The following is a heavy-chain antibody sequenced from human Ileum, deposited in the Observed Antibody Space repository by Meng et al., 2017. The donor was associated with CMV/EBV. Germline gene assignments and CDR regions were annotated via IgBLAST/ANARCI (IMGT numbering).Heavy chain of an antibody. CDR3: ARDESRVVVGPTGGKYYYSNLDA. CDR2: ISSSSSYT. J-gene: IGHJ6*02. Sequence: GESLKISCAASGFIFSNYSMTWVRQAPGKGLEWVSAISSSSSYTYYAGSVKGRFTISRDNAKNSLYLQMDSLGAEDTAVYYCARDESRVVVGPTGGKYYYSNLDAWGQGTTVTVSS. D-gene: IGHD2-8*02. CDR1: GFIFSNYS. V-gene: IGHV3-21*01.